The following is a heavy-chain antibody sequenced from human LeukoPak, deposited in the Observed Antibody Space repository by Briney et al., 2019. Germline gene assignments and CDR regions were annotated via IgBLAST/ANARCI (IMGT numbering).Heavy chain of an antibody. CDR3: AGGPDWLVYSDAFDI. CDR1: GGSISSSSYY. Sequence: SETLSLTCTVPGGSISSSSYYWGWIRQPPGKGLEWIGSIYYSGSTYYNPSLKSRVTISVDTSKNQFSLKLSSVTAADTAVYYCAGGPDWLVYSDAFDIWGQGTMVTVSS. J-gene: IGHJ3*02. V-gene: IGHV4-39*01. D-gene: IGHD3-9*01. CDR2: IYYSGST.